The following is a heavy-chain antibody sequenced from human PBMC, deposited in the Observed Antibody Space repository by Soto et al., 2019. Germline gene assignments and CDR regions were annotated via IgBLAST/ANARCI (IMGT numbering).Heavy chain of an antibody. Sequence: GGSLRLSCAASGFTFSSYGMHWVRQAPGKGLEWVAVISYDGSNKYYADSVKGRFTISRDNSKNTLYLQMNSLRAEDTAVYYCAKDHRRFFGATIDYWGQGTLVTVSS. CDR2: ISYDGSNK. CDR1: GFTFSSYG. J-gene: IGHJ4*02. V-gene: IGHV3-30*18. D-gene: IGHD5-12*01. CDR3: AKDHRRFFGATIDY.